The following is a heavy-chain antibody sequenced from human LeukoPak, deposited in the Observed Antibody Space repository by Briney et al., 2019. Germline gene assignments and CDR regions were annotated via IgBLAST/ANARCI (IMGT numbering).Heavy chain of an antibody. CDR1: GFTFSDYY. J-gene: IGHJ4*02. Sequence: GGSLRLFCAASGFTFSDYYMSWIRQAPGKGLEWVSYISSSSSYTNYADSVKGRFTISRDNAKNSLYLQMNSLRAEDTAVYYCARDQGRTDYWGQGTLVTVSS. CDR3: ARDQGRTDY. V-gene: IGHV3-11*06. CDR2: ISSSSSYT.